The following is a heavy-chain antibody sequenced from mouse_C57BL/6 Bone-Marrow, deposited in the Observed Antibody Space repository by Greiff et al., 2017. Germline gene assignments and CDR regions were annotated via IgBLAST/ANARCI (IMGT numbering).Heavy chain of an antibody. CDR3: ARRGDGRDWYFDV. V-gene: IGHV5-6*02. J-gene: IGHJ1*03. CDR1: GFTFSSYG. CDR2: LSSGGSYT. Sequence: EVQVVESGGDLVKPGGSLKLSCAASGFTFSSYGMSWVRQTPDKRLEWVATLSSGGSYTYYPDSVKGRFTISRDNAKNTLYLQMSSLKSEDTAMYYCARRGDGRDWYFDVWGTGTTVTVSS.